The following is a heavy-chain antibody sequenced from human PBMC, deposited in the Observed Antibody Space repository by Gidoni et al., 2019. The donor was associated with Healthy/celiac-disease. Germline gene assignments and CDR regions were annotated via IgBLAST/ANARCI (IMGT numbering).Heavy chain of an antibody. CDR3: ARTVVPAAIQKNYYYYYGMDV. CDR2: IYYSGST. D-gene: IGHD2-2*01. V-gene: IGHV4-31*03. Sequence: QVQLQESGPGLVKPSQTLSLTCPVSGGSISRGGSYWSWIRQHPGKGLEWIGYIYYSGSTYYNPSLKSRVTISVDTSKNQFSLKLSSVTAADTAVYYCARTVVPAAIQKNYYYYYGMDVWGQGTTVTVSS. CDR1: GGSISRGGSY. J-gene: IGHJ6*02.